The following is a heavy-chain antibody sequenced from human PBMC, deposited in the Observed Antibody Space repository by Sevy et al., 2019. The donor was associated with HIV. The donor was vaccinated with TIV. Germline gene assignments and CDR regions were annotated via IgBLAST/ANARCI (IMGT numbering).Heavy chain of an antibody. D-gene: IGHD1-1*01. Sequence: GGSLRLSCATSGFTFSSYSMHWVRQAPGKGLEWVATISYDGINKHYADSVKGRFTISRDNFKNSRSLQMNSLGAEDAAVYFCALERLSSDVAEYFENWGQGTLVTVSS. CDR1: GFTFSSYS. CDR3: ALERLSSDVAEYFEN. J-gene: IGHJ1*01. CDR2: ISYDGINK. V-gene: IGHV3-30-3*01.